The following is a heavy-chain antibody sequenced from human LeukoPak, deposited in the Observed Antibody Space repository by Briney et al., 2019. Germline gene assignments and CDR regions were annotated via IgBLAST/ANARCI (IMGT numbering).Heavy chain of an antibody. CDR2: IKQDGSET. CDR1: GFTFTSYW. J-gene: IGHJ1*01. CDR3: TRNEA. V-gene: IGHV3-7*02. Sequence: PGGSLRLSCAASGFTFTSYWLGWVGQSPGKGLEGVASIKQDGSETYYVDSVKGRFTISRDNVRNLVYLQMNSLRAEDTAVYYCTRNEAWGQGTRVTVSS.